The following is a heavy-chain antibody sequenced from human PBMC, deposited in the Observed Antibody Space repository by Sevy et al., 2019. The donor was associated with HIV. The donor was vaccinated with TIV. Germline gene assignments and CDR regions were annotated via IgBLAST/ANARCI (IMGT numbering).Heavy chain of an antibody. D-gene: IGHD5-18*01. V-gene: IGHV4-30-2*01. CDR1: GGSISSGGYS. Sequence: SETRSLTCAVSGGSISSGGYSWSWIRQPPGKGLEWIGYIYHSGSTYYNPSLKSRVTISVDRSKNQFSLKLSSVTAADTAVYYCARGYVDTAMGDCYFDLWGRGTLVTVSS. CDR2: IYHSGST. CDR3: ARGYVDTAMGDCYFDL. J-gene: IGHJ2*01.